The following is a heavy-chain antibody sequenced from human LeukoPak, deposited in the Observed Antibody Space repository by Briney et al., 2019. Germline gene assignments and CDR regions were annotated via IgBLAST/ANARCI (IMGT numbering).Heavy chain of an antibody. V-gene: IGHV3-23*01. CDR1: GFTFSSYA. J-gene: IGHJ4*02. D-gene: IGHD3-16*02. CDR3: AKRDVWGSYRHGYFDY. CDR2: ISGSGGST. Sequence: GGSLRLSCAASGFTFSSYAMSWVRQAPGKGLEWVSAISGSGGSTYYADSVKGRFTISRDNSKNTLYLQMNSPRAEDTAVYYCAKRDVWGSYRHGYFDYWGQGTLVTVSS.